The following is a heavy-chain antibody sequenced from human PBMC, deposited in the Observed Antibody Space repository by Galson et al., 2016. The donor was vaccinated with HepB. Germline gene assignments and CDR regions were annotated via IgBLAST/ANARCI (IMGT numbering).Heavy chain of an antibody. V-gene: IGHV3-21*01. D-gene: IGHD5-12*01. CDR3: ARDRGYSGYGAYNWFDP. J-gene: IGHJ5*02. CDR2: ISSSSAFI. Sequence: RQAPGKGLEWVSSISSSSAFIYYADSLKGRFTISRDNAKDSLYLQINSLRGEDTAVYYCARDRGYSGYGAYNWFDPWGQGTLVTVSS.